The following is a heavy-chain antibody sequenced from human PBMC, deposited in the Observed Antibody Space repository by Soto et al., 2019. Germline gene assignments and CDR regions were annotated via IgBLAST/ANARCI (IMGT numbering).Heavy chain of an antibody. CDR2: ISGSGGST. CDR3: AKTGSHIVVVTAIRKPFDY. Sequence: EVQLLESGGGLVQPGGSLRLSCAASGFTFSSYAMSWVRQAPGKGLEWVSAISGSGGSTYYADSVKGRFTISRDNSKNTLYLQMNSLRAEDTAVYYCAKTGSHIVVVTAIRKPFDYWGQGPLVTVSS. J-gene: IGHJ4*02. V-gene: IGHV3-23*01. D-gene: IGHD2-21*02. CDR1: GFTFSSYA.